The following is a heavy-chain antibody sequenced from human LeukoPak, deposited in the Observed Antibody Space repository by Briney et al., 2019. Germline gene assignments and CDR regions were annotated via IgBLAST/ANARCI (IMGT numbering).Heavy chain of an antibody. CDR1: GFTFDDYA. Sequence: SGRSLRLSCAASGFTFDDYAMHWVRQAPGKGLEWVSGISWNSGSIGYADSVKGQFTISRDNAKNSLYLQMNSLRAEDTALYYCAKLGYSSSSHYWGQGTLVTVSS. V-gene: IGHV3-9*01. J-gene: IGHJ4*02. CDR3: AKLGYSSSSHY. D-gene: IGHD6-6*01. CDR2: ISWNSGSI.